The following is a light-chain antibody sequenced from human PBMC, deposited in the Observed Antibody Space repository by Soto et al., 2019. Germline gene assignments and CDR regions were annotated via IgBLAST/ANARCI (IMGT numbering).Light chain of an antibody. CDR2: GAS. J-gene: IGKJ1*01. CDR3: QQYNNWPLT. CDR1: QSVSSN. V-gene: IGKV3-15*01. Sequence: EIVMTQSPATLSVSPGERATLSCRASQSVSSNLAWYQQKPGQAPRLLIYGASTRATGIPARFSGSGPGTDFTFTISSLQSEDFAVYYCQQYNNWPLTFGQGTKVEIK.